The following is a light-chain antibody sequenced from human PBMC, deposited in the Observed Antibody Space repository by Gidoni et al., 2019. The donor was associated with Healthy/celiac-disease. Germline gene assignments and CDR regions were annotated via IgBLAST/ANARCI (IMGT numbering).Light chain of an antibody. Sequence: QSALTQAASASESPGRSSTISCTGSSNDLGGDSDVSWYQQVPGTAPKLMIYAVSNRPSGVSDRFSGSKSGNTASLTISGLQAEDEAYYYCRSYESSTTRWVFGGGTKLTVL. V-gene: IGLV2-14*01. J-gene: IGLJ3*02. CDR3: RSYESSTTRWV. CDR2: AVS. CDR1: SNDLGGDSD.